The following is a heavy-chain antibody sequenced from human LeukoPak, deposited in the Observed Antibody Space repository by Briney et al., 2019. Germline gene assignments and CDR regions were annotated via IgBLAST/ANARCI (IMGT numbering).Heavy chain of an antibody. CDR3: ARENISSGGGVTDY. J-gene: IGHJ4*02. V-gene: IGHV3-21*01. D-gene: IGHD3-16*01. Sequence: PGGSLRLSCAASGFSFSGYSMNWVRQAPGKGLEWVSSISSSSSYIYYADSVKGRFSISRDNAKNSLYLQMNSLRAEDTAVYYCARENISSGGGVTDYWGQGTLVTVSS. CDR2: ISSSSSYI. CDR1: GFSFSGYS.